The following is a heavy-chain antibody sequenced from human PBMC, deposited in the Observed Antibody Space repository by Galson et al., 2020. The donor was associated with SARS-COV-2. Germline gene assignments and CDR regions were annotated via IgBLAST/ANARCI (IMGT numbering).Heavy chain of an antibody. CDR1: GFTFSSYW. CDR2: IKQDGSEK. Sequence: TGGSLRLSCAASGFTFSSYWMSWVRQAPGKGLEWVANIKQDGSEKYYVDSVKGRFTISRDNAKNSLYLQMNSLRAEDTAVYYCARELDPLIQDYGMDVWGQGTTVTVSS. J-gene: IGHJ6*02. V-gene: IGHV3-7*05. D-gene: IGHD3-16*01. CDR3: ARELDPLIQDYGMDV.